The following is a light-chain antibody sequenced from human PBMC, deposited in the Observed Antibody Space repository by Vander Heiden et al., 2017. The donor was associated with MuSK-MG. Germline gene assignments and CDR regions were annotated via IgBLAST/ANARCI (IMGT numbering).Light chain of an antibody. CDR3: NSRDSSGSHLL. Sequence: SSELTQDPAVSVALGQTVRITCQGDSLRSYYATWYQQKPGQAPVLVIYGKNNRPSGIPDRFSGSSSRNTASLIITGAQAEDEADYYCNSRDSSGSHLLFGGGTKLTVL. V-gene: IGLV3-19*01. J-gene: IGLJ2*01. CDR2: GKN. CDR1: SLRSYY.